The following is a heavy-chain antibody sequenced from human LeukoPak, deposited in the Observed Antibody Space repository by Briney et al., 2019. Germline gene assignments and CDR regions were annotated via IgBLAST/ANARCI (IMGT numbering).Heavy chain of an antibody. CDR3: AKSASSSELDY. Sequence: PGRSLRLSCAASGFTFSSYGMPWVRQAPGKGLEWVAVISYDGSNKYYADSVKGRFTISRDNSENTLYLQMNSLRAEDTAVYYCAKSASSSELDYWGQGTLVTVSS. V-gene: IGHV3-30*18. J-gene: IGHJ4*02. CDR1: GFTFSSYG. CDR2: ISYDGSNK. D-gene: IGHD6-6*01.